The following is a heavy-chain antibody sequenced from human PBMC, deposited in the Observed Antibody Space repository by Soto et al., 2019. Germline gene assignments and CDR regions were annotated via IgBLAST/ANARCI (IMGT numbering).Heavy chain of an antibody. D-gene: IGHD2-8*02. CDR3: ARDKITGLFDY. V-gene: IGHV4-31*03. Sequence: SETLSLTCTVSGASISGSKYWTWIRQHPGKGLEWIGYIYYSGSTYYNPSLKSRVTISVDTSKNQFSLKLTSVTAADTAVYYCARDKITGLFDYWGQGTLVTVSS. CDR1: GASISGSKY. J-gene: IGHJ4*02. CDR2: IYYSGST.